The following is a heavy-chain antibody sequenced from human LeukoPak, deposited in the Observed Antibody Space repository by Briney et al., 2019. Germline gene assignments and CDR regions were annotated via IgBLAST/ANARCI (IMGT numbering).Heavy chain of an antibody. J-gene: IGHJ6*02. CDR2: IYYSGGT. CDR1: GDSISSYY. Sequence: SETLSLTCTVSGDSISSYYWSWIRQPPGKGLEWIGYIYYSGGTNYNPSLKSRVTISVDSSKNQFSLKLSSVTAADTAVYYCAREVHHTIFGVFYYGMDVWGQGTTVTVSS. V-gene: IGHV4-59*01. CDR3: AREVHHTIFGVFYYGMDV. D-gene: IGHD3-3*01.